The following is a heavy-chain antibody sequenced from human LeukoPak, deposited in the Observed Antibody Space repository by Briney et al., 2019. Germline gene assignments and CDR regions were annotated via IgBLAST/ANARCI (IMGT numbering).Heavy chain of an antibody. CDR3: ARDGLEYSFQDP. J-gene: IGHJ5*02. D-gene: IGHD6-6*01. V-gene: IGHV4-4*07. CDR1: GGSISSYY. Sequence: SETLSLTCTVSGGSISSYYWSWVRQPAGKGLEWIGRIYTSGSTNYNPSLKSRVTMSVDTSKNQFSLKLSSVTAADTAVYYCARDGLEYSFQDPWGQGTLVTVSS. CDR2: IYTSGST.